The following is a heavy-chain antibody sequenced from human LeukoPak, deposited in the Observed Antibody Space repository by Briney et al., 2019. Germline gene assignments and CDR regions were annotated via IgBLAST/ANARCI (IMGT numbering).Heavy chain of an antibody. CDR1: GGTFSSYA. CDR2: IIPIFGTA. D-gene: IGHD5-18*01. Sequence: ASVTVSRKASGGTFSSYAISWVRQAPGQGLEWMGGIIPIFGTANYAQKFQGRVTITTDESTSTAYMELHSLRSEDTAVYYCARDMDTAMVPGVFDYWGQGTLVTVSS. V-gene: IGHV1-69*05. J-gene: IGHJ4*02. CDR3: ARDMDTAMVPGVFDY.